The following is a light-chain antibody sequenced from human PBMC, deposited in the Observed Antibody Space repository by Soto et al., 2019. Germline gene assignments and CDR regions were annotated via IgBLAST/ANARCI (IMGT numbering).Light chain of an antibody. J-gene: IGLJ1*01. CDR2: EVS. Sequence: QAVVTQPASVSGSPGQSITISCTGTSSDVGGYNYVSWYQQHPGKAPKLMIYEVSNRPSGVSNRFSGSKSGNTASLTISGLQAEDEADYYCSSYTSSSTLDVFGTGTKVPS. CDR1: SSDVGGYNY. CDR3: SSYTSSSTLDV. V-gene: IGLV2-14*01.